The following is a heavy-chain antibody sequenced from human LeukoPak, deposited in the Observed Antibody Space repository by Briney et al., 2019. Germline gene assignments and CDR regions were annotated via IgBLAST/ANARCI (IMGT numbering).Heavy chain of an antibody. Sequence: GSLRLSCAASGFTFSSYGMHWVRQAPGKGLEWVAFIRYDGSNKYYADSVKGRFTISRDNSKNTLYLQMNSLRAEDTAVYYCAKEGHYDFWSGYYSYYYYMDVWGKGTTVTVSS. J-gene: IGHJ6*03. CDR2: IRYDGSNK. CDR1: GFTFSSYG. V-gene: IGHV3-30*02. CDR3: AKEGHYDFWSGYYSYYYYMDV. D-gene: IGHD3-3*01.